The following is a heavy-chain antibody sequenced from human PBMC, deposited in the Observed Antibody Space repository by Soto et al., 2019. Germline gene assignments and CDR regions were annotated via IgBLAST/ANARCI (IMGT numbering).Heavy chain of an antibody. CDR3: ARDHEYSSSTFDY. V-gene: IGHV3-7*03. J-gene: IGHJ4*02. CDR1: GFTFSSYW. Sequence: GGSLRLSCAASGFTFSSYWMSWVRQAPGKGLEWVANIKQDGSEKYYVDSVKGRFTISRDNAKNSLYLQMNSLRAEDTAVYYCARDHEYSSSTFDYWGQGTLVSVTS. D-gene: IGHD6-6*01. CDR2: IKQDGSEK.